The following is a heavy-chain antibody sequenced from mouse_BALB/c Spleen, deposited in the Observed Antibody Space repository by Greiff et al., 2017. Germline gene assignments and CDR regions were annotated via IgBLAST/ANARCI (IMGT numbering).Heavy chain of an antibody. CDR2: ILPGSGST. Sequence: VQLQQSGAELMKPGASVKISCKAPGYTFSSYWIEWVKQRPGHGLEWIGEILPGSGSTNYNEKFKGKATFTADTSSNTAYMQLSSLTSEDSAVYYCATSRAYYAMDYWGQGTSVTVSS. J-gene: IGHJ4*01. CDR1: GYTFSSYW. CDR3: ATSRAYYAMDY. V-gene: IGHV1-9*01. D-gene: IGHD3-3*01.